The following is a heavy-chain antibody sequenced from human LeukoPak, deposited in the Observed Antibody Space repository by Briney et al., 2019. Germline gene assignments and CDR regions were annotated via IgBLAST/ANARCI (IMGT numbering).Heavy chain of an antibody. CDR3: ARVVGYCSSTSCADYYYYYGMDV. CDR1: GGSFSGYY. CDR2: INHSGST. V-gene: IGHV4-34*01. D-gene: IGHD2-2*01. J-gene: IGHJ6*02. Sequence: PSETLSLTCAVYGGSFSGYYWSWIRQPPGKGLEWIGEINHSGSTNYNPSLKSRVTISVDTSKNQFSLKLSSVTAADTAVYYCARVVGYCSSTSCADYYYYYGMDVWGQGTTVTVSS.